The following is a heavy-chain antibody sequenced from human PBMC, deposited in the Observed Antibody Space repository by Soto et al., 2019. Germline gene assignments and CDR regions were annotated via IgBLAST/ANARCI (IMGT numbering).Heavy chain of an antibody. CDR3: ARVGEVVYVPPQSNYYRYGMDV. CDR1: GDSMRRSDYY. D-gene: IGHD2-8*02. CDR2: ISHTGNS. Sequence: QVQLQGSGPGLVKHSQTLSLTCTVSGDSMRRSDYYWSWIRQAPGKGLEWIGYISHTGNSHYNPSLESRVSTSIDTSNNQFSLRLTSMTAADTAVYFCARVGEVVYVPPQSNYYRYGMDVWGQGTTVVVSS. J-gene: IGHJ6*02. V-gene: IGHV4-30-4*01.